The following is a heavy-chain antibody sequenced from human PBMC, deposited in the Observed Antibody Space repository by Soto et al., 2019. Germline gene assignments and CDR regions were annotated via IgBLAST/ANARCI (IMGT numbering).Heavy chain of an antibody. CDR3: ARGFWAAGTVGWFDP. D-gene: IGHD6-13*01. V-gene: IGHV4-59*13. CDR1: GGSISSYY. CDR2: IYYSGST. J-gene: IGHJ5*02. Sequence: SETLSLTCTVSGGSISSYYWSWIRQPPGKGQEWIGYIYYSGSTNYNPSLKSRVTISVDTSKNQFSLKLSSVTAADTAVYYCARGFWAAGTVGWFDPWGQGTLVTVSS.